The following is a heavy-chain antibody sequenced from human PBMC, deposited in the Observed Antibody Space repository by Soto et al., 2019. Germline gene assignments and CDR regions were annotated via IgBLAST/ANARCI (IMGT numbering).Heavy chain of an antibody. D-gene: IGHD6-13*01. J-gene: IGHJ4*02. Sequence: GASGKVSCKASGFTFTSSAVQWVRQARGQRLEWIGWIVVGSGNTNYAQKFQERVTITRDMSTSTAYMELSSLRSEDTAVYYCAAEALAAAGTAWGQGTLVTVSS. V-gene: IGHV1-58*01. CDR1: GFTFTSSA. CDR3: AAEALAAAGTA. CDR2: IVVGSGNT.